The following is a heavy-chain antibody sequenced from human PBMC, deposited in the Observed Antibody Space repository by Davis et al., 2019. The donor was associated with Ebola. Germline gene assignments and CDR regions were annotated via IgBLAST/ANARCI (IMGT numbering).Heavy chain of an antibody. V-gene: IGHV3-23*01. CDR1: SFTFSTYA. J-gene: IGHJ4*02. Sequence: GESLKISCAASSFTFSTYAMGWVRQAPGKGLEWVSDISSGGGAPYYADSVKGRFTTFRDNPKNTLYLQMNSLRADDTAVYYCAKQRGVGAIDYDYWGRGTVVNVAS. CDR2: ISSGGGAP. D-gene: IGHD1-26*01. CDR3: AKQRGVGAIDYDY.